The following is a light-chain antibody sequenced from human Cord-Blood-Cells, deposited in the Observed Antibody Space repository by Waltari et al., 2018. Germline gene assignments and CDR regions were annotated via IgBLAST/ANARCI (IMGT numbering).Light chain of an antibody. V-gene: IGLV2-11*01. CDR2: DVS. J-gene: IGLJ3*02. Sequence: QSALTQPRSVSGSPGQSVTISCTGTSSDVGGYNYVSWYQQHPGKAPKLMIYDVSKRPSGVPGRFSGSKSGNTASLTISGLQAEDEADYYCCSYAGRVFGGGTKLTVL. CDR3: CSYAGRV. CDR1: SSDVGGYNY.